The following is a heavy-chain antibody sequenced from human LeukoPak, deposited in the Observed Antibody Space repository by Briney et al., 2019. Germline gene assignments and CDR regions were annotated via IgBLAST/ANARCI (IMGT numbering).Heavy chain of an antibody. CDR3: ARSQVDYGDYKVSDWFDP. J-gene: IGHJ5*02. V-gene: IGHV1-69*13. Sequence: SVKVSCKASGGTFSSYAISWVRQAPGQGLEWMGGIIPIFGTANYAQKFQGRVTITADESTSTAYMELSSLRSEDTAVYYCARSQVDYGDYKVSDWFDPWGQGTLVTVSS. D-gene: IGHD4-17*01. CDR1: GGTFSSYA. CDR2: IIPIFGTA.